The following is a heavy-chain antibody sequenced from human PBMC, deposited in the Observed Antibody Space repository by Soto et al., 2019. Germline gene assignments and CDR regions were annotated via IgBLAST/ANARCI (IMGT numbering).Heavy chain of an antibody. CDR1: GYTFTSYG. J-gene: IGHJ6*02. V-gene: IGHV1-2*02. Sequence: GASVKVSCKASGYTFTSYGISWVRQAPGQGLEWMGWINPETGGTSYAQKFQGRVTLSRDTSINTAYLELSRLRFDDAAVYFCARERYQVISDGMDVWGQGTTVTVYS. CDR3: ARERYQVISDGMDV. D-gene: IGHD2-2*01. CDR2: INPETGGT.